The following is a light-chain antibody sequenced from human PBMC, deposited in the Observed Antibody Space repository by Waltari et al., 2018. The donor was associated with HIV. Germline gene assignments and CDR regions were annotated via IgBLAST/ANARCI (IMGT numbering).Light chain of an antibody. Sequence: QSALTQPASVSGSPGQSITISCIGTTSDVGGYTYVSWYQQHPGKAPKLMIYEVTNRPSGVSIRFSGSKSGNTASLTISGLQAEDEADYYCTSYTSRNTRVFGTGTKVTVL. CDR1: TSDVGGYTY. CDR2: EVT. V-gene: IGLV2-14*01. J-gene: IGLJ1*01. CDR3: TSYTSRNTRV.